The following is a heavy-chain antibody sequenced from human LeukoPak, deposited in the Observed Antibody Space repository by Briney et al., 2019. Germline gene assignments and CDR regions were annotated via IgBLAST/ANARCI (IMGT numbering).Heavy chain of an antibody. J-gene: IGHJ4*02. CDR1: GGTLNSYA. D-gene: IGHD5-18*01. V-gene: IGHV1-69*05. CDR3: AGRPDTSMVAIFDY. Sequence: SVKVSCKASGGTLNSYAFSWVRQAPGQGLEWMGGTIAIFGTPNYAQRFQDRVSITKDESTNTVYMELSNLRSDDTAVYFCAGRPDTSMVAIFDYWGQGTLVTISS. CDR2: TIAIFGTP.